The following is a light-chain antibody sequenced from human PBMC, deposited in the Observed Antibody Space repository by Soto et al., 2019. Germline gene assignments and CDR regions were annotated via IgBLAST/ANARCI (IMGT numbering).Light chain of an antibody. J-gene: IGLJ1*01. CDR3: SSYTSTSTYV. Sequence: QSALTQPASVSGSPGQSITTSCTGTSSDVGGYNYVSWYQQYPGKAPKLMIFHVSNRPSGVSSRFSGSKSGNSASLTISGLQPEDEADYYCSSYTSTSTYVFGTGTKLTVL. CDR1: SSDVGGYNY. CDR2: HVS. V-gene: IGLV2-14*01.